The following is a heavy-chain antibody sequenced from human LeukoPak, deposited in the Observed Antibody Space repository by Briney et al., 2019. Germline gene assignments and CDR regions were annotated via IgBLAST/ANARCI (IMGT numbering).Heavy chain of an antibody. J-gene: IGHJ4*02. Sequence: GGSLRLSCEASGFTFSSYAISWVRQAPGKGLEWVSAISGSGGTTYYADSVKGRFTISRDNSKNTLYLQMSSLRAEDTAVYFCAKQAGGSGNYYYYWGQGTLVTVSS. V-gene: IGHV3-23*01. CDR1: GFTFSSYA. D-gene: IGHD3-10*01. CDR3: AKQAGGSGNYYYY. CDR2: ISGSGGTT.